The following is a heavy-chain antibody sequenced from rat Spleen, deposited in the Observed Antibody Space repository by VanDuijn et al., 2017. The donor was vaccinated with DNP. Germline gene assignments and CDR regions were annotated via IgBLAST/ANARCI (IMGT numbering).Heavy chain of an antibody. D-gene: IGHD4-3*01. CDR2: IGSASYAP. Sequence: EVQLVESGGGLVQPGRSLKLSCAASGFTFSAYYMAWVRQAPAQGLEWVAYIGSASYAPYFVDSVKGRFTISRDNAKSTLYLQMNSLRSEDMATYYCVRWNSGHFDYWGQGVMVTVSS. J-gene: IGHJ2*01. CDR1: GFTFSAYY. V-gene: IGHV5-22*01. CDR3: VRWNSGHFDY.